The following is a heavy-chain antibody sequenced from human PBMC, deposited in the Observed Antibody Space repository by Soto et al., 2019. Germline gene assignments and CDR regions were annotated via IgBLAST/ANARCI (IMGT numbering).Heavy chain of an antibody. CDR2: FYYTENT. CDR3: ARRAAYGDYVGY. V-gene: IGHV4-39*01. D-gene: IGHD4-17*01. CDR1: GGSISSENYC. J-gene: IGHJ4*02. Sequence: SETLSLTCSVSGGSISSENYCWGWIRQSPGKGLEWIGTFYYTENTYYNPSLKSRVTMPVDTSKNQFSLKLSSVTAADTAVYYCARRAAYGDYVGYWGQGTLVTVSS.